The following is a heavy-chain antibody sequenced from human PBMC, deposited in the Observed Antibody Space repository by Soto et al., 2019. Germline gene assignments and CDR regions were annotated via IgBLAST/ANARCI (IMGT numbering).Heavy chain of an antibody. CDR2: IYYSGST. J-gene: IGHJ6*02. CDR3: ARLHGYCISSSCHGHYAMDV. CDR1: GGSISSGGYY. Sequence: SETLSLTCTVSGGSISSGGYYWSWIRQHPGKGLEWIGYIYYSGSTYYNPSLNSRVTVSVDTSKNQFSLKVTSVTAADTAVYYCARLHGYCISSSCHGHYAMDVWGQGTTVTVSS. V-gene: IGHV4-31*03. D-gene: IGHD2-2*01.